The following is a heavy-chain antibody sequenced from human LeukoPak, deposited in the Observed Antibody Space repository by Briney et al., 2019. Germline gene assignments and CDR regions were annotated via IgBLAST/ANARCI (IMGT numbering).Heavy chain of an antibody. Sequence: SETLSLTCTVSGGSISSYYWSWIRQPPGKGLEWIGYIYYSGSTNYNPSLESRVTISVDTSKNQFSLKLSSVTAADTAVYYCARSSGSNYYYYMDVWGKGTTVTISS. V-gene: IGHV4-59*01. J-gene: IGHJ6*03. D-gene: IGHD3-10*01. CDR1: GGSISSYY. CDR2: IYYSGST. CDR3: ARSSGSNYYYYMDV.